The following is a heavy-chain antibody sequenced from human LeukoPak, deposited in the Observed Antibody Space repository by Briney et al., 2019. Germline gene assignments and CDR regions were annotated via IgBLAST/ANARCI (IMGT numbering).Heavy chain of an antibody. CDR2: IYTSGST. V-gene: IGHV4-61*02. CDR1: GGSISSGDYY. Sequence: SETLSLTCTVSGGSISSGDYYWSWIRQPAGKGLEWIGRIYTSGSTNYNPSLKSRVTMSVDTSKNQFSLKLSSVTAADTAVYYCATSYIAVAVCWFDPWGQGTLVTVSS. J-gene: IGHJ5*02. CDR3: ATSYIAVAVCWFDP. D-gene: IGHD6-19*01.